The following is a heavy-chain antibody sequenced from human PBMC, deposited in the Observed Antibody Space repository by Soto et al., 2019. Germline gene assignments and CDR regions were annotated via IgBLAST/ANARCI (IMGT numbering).Heavy chain of an antibody. J-gene: IGHJ4*02. CDR2: ISHSGGTA. V-gene: IGHV3-23*01. CDR3: AKGRGQNWTFDY. D-gene: IGHD1-1*01. CDR1: GFTFSSYA. Sequence: EVQLLESGGGSVQPGGSLRLSCAASGFTFSSYAMHWVRRPPGKGLEWVSSISHSGGTAYYADSVKGRFSISRDSLVNTLYLQMNSLRAEDTDVYYCAKGRGQNWTFDYWGQGTLVTVSP.